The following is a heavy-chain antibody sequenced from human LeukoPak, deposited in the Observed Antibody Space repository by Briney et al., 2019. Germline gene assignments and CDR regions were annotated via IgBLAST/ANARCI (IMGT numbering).Heavy chain of an antibody. Sequence: PSETLSLTCTVSGGSISSSSYYLGWIRQPPGKGLERIGRIYTSGSTNYNPSLKSRVTISVDTSKNQFSLKLSSVTAADTAVYYCARDYDYWGQGTLVTVSS. CDR1: GGSISSSSYY. CDR3: ARDYDY. J-gene: IGHJ4*02. V-gene: IGHV4-39*07. CDR2: IYTSGST.